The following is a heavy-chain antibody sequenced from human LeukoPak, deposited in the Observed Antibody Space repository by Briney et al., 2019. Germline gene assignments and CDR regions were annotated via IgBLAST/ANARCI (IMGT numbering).Heavy chain of an antibody. CDR3: ARGLPKWNDPHFDY. D-gene: IGHD1-1*01. V-gene: IGHV4-39*07. CDR2: IYYSGST. Sequence: SQTLSLTCTVSGGSISSGSYYWGWIRQPPGKGLEWIGSIYYSGSTYYNPSLKSRVTISVDTSKNQFSLKLSSVTAADTAVYYCARGLPKWNDPHFDYWGQGTLVTVSS. CDR1: GGSISSGSYY. J-gene: IGHJ4*02.